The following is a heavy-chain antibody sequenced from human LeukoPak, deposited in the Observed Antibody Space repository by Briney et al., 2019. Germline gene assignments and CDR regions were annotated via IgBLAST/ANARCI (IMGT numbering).Heavy chain of an antibody. V-gene: IGHV3-66*01. J-gene: IGHJ5*02. D-gene: IGHD3-16*01. CDR3: ARDLSRGSYWFDR. CDR1: GFTLSSNY. Sequence: GGSLRLSCAASGFTLSSNYMSWVRQAPGKGLEWVSVIYSGGSTYYADSVKGRFTISRDNSKNTLYLQMNSLRAEDTAVYYCARDLSRGSYWFDRWGQGTLVTVSS. CDR2: IYSGGST.